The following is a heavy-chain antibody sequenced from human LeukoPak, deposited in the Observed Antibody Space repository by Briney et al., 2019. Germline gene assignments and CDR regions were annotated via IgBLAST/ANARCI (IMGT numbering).Heavy chain of an antibody. Sequence: GGSLRLSCAASAFTFSSYTMNWVRQAPGKGLEWVSSISSSSSYIYYAGSVKGRFTISRDNAKNSLYLQMNSLRAEDTAVYYCARDLWHIARYGHYMDVWGKGTTVTISS. V-gene: IGHV3-21*01. CDR2: ISSSSSYI. J-gene: IGHJ6*03. CDR3: ARDLWHIARYGHYMDV. CDR1: AFTFSSYT. D-gene: IGHD2-21*01.